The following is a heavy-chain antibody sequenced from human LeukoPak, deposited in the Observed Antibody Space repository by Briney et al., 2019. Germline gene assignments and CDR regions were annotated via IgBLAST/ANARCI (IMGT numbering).Heavy chain of an antibody. J-gene: IGHJ4*02. CDR3: ARVRCSGGGCFYNFDY. CDR2: ISITGSTI. D-gene: IGHD2-15*01. CDR1: GFTFRSYS. V-gene: IGHV3-48*01. Sequence: GGSLRLSCAASGFTFRSYSMNWVRQAPGKGLEWISYISITGSTIYYADSVKGRFTISRDNAKNSLYLQMNSLRAEDTAVYYCARVRCSGGGCFYNFDYWGQGSLVTVSS.